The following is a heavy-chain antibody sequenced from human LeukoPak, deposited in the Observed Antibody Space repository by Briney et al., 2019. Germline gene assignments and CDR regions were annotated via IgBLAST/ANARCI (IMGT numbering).Heavy chain of an antibody. CDR1: GFTFSNYA. Sequence: GGSLRLSCAASGFTFSNYAMSWVRQAPGKGLEWVSAIISSGSTYYADSVKGRFTISRDNSKNTLYLQMNSLRAEDTAVYFCVRVGYSYGYGDWNHFDYWGQGTLVTVSS. J-gene: IGHJ4*02. V-gene: IGHV3-23*01. CDR3: VRVGYSYGYGDWNHFDY. CDR2: IISSGST. D-gene: IGHD5-18*01.